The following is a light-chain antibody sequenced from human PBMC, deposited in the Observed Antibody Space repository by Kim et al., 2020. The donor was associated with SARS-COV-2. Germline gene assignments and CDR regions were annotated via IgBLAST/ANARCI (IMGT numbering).Light chain of an antibody. V-gene: IGKV1-33*01. CDR3: QYRRS. CDR1: QDISHY. J-gene: IGKJ2*03. CDR2: DAS. Sequence: PSSLSASVGDRVSITCQASQDISHYLNWYQQKPGKVPRVLISDASNLETGVPSRFSGSGFGTHFTFVIADLQPEDVATYYCQYRRSFGQGTKLEI.